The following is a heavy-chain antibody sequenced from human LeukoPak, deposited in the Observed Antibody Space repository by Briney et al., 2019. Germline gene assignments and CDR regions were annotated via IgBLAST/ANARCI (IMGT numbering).Heavy chain of an antibody. V-gene: IGHV3-23*01. J-gene: IGHJ4*02. D-gene: IGHD5-24*01. CDR2: ISGSGGST. Sequence: AGGSLRLSCAASGFTFTSYAMSWVRQAPGKGLEWVSAISGSGGSTYYADSVKGGFTISRDNSKSTLFLQMNSLRAEDTAVYYCAKDPRVGSRVATPCHRGQGTLVTVSS. CDR3: AKDPRVGSRVATPCH. CDR1: GFTFTSYA.